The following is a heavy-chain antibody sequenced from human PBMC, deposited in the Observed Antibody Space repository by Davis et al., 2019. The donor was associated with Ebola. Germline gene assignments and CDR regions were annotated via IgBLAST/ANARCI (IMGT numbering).Heavy chain of an antibody. CDR2: IRSKTNGWII. CDR1: GFSLNEVWTW. CDR3: STDPARGY. V-gene: IGHV3-15*07. J-gene: IGHJ4*02. Sequence: PGGSLRLSCSASGFSLNEVWTWMNCVRQAPGKGLEWVRRIRSKTNGWIIDYAAFVEGRFIISRDDSKNTLFLQINSLRTEDTAVYYCSTDPARGYWGQGTLVNVSS.